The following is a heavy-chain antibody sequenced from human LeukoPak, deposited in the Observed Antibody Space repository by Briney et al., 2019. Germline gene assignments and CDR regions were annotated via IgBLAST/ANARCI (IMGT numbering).Heavy chain of an antibody. CDR1: GFTVSKNY. Sequence: AGGSLKLSCAASGFTVSKNYMSWVRQAPGKGLEWVSVIYSGGSTYYADSVKGRFTISRDNSKNTLYLQMNSLRAEDTAVYYCAKGKQQLAHNWFDPWGQGTLVTVSS. V-gene: IGHV3-53*01. D-gene: IGHD6-13*01. CDR3: AKGKQQLAHNWFDP. J-gene: IGHJ5*02. CDR2: IYSGGST.